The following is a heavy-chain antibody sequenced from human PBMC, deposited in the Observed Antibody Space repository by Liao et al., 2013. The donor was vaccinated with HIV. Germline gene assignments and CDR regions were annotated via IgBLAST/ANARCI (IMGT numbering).Heavy chain of an antibody. CDR3: ARMDWLVPGYDSSGYPSKAFDI. V-gene: IGHV4-30-4*08. D-gene: IGHD3-22*01. CDR2: IYYSGST. CDR1: GDSISRGDYY. Sequence: QVQLQESGPGLVKPSQTLSLTCTVSGDSISRGDYYWNWIRQPPGKGLEWIGYIYYSGSTYYNPSLKSRITISVDTSKNQFSLKLSSVTAADTAVYYCARMDWLVPGYDSSGYPSKAFDIWGQGTMVTVSS. J-gene: IGHJ3*02.